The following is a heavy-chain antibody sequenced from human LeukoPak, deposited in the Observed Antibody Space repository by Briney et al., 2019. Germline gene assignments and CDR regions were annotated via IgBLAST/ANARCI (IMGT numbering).Heavy chain of an antibody. V-gene: IGHV3-43*02. CDR2: ISGDGGST. J-gene: IGHJ4*02. Sequence: GGSLRLSCAASGFTFDDYAMHWVRQAPGKGLEWVSLISGDGGSTYYADSVKGRFTISRDNSKNSLYLQMNSLRTEDTALYYCAKGSGYSYDQGVFDYWGQGTLVTVSS. CDR3: AKGSGYSYDQGVFDY. CDR1: GFTFDDYA. D-gene: IGHD5-18*01.